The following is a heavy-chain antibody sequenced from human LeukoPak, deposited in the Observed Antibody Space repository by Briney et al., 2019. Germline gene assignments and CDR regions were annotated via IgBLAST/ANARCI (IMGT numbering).Heavy chain of an antibody. CDR3: AKAVSHSYFDF. Sequence: GGSLRLSCAASGFTFSNYAMNWVRQAPGRGLEWVSAINPSGGSTYYADSVKGRFTISRDNSKNTLYLQMNSLRAEDTALYFCAKAVSHSYFDFWGQGTLVTVSS. V-gene: IGHV3-23*01. CDR2: INPSGGST. J-gene: IGHJ4*02. D-gene: IGHD6-19*01. CDR1: GFTFSNYA.